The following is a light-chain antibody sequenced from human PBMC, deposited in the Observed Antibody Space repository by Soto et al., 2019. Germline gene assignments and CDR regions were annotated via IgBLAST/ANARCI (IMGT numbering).Light chain of an antibody. J-gene: IGKJ3*01. CDR3: QQYASSPQFT. Sequence: EIVLTQSPGTLSLSPGERATLSCRASQSFGSHLAWYQKKPGQAPRLLIYGASSRATGIPDRFSGSGSGTDFTLTISRLEPEDFAVYFCQQYASSPQFTFGPGTKVDIK. CDR1: QSFGSH. V-gene: IGKV3-20*01. CDR2: GAS.